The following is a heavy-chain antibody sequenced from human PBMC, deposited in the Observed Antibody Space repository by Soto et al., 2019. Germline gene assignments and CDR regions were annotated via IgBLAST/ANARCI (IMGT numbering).Heavy chain of an antibody. CDR1: GYTFTSYY. V-gene: IGHV1-46*01. Sequence: QVQLVQSGAEVKKPGASVKVSCKASGYTFTSYYMHWVRQAPGQGLEWMGIINPSGGSTSYAQKFQGRVTMTRDTSTSTLYMELSSLRSEDTAVYYCAIISGYDRYFDYWGQGTLVTVSS. CDR2: INPSGGST. J-gene: IGHJ4*02. CDR3: AIISGYDRYFDY. D-gene: IGHD5-12*01.